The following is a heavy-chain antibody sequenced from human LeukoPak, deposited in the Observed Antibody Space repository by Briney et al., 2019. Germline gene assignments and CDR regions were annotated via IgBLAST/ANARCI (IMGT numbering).Heavy chain of an antibody. CDR2: ISDSGGGT. D-gene: IGHD6-13*01. Sequence: GGSLRLSCAASGFTYSSYALTWVRQAPGKGLEWVSTISDSGGGTYYADSVKGRFTISRDNSKNTLYLQMNSLRAEDTAVYYCAREIAAADTGFYFDYWGQGTLVTVSS. J-gene: IGHJ4*02. CDR3: AREIAAADTGFYFDY. CDR1: GFTYSSYA. V-gene: IGHV3-23*01.